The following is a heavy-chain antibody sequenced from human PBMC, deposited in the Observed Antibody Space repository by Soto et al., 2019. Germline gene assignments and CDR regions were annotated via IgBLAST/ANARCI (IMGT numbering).Heavy chain of an antibody. CDR1: GDSVSSNSAA. CDR3: AREDRGRHRETRGSYYYGSGSYRSNWFDP. J-gene: IGHJ5*02. CDR2: TYYRSKWYN. V-gene: IGHV6-1*01. D-gene: IGHD3-10*01. Sequence: KQSQTLSLTCAISGDSVSSNSAAWNWIRQSPSRGLEWLGRTYYRSKWYNDYAVSVKSRITINPDTSKNQFSLQLNSVTPEDTAVYYCAREDRGRHRETRGSYYYGSGSYRSNWFDPWGQGTLVTVSS.